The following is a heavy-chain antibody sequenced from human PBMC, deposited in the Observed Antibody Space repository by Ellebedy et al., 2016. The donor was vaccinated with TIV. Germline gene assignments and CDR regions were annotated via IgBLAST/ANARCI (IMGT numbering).Heavy chain of an antibody. J-gene: IGHJ4*02. V-gene: IGHV3-21*01. D-gene: IGHD1-26*01. Sequence: PGGSLRLSCAASGFTFSSYTMNWVRQAPGKGLEWVSAISSSSSYIYYADSLKGRFTISRDNAKNLVYLQMNSLRVEDTAVYYCARDRIVGATSYGFWGQGALVTVSS. CDR3: ARDRIVGATSYGF. CDR1: GFTFSSYT. CDR2: ISSSSSYI.